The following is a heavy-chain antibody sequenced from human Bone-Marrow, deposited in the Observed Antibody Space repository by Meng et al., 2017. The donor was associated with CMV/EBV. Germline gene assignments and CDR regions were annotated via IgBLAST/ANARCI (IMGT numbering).Heavy chain of an antibody. D-gene: IGHD2-15*01. CDR1: TFPSYA. V-gene: IGHV1-3*01. Sequence: TFPSYAMHWVRQAPGQRLEWMGWINAGNGNTKYSQKFQGRVTITRDTSASTAYMELSSLRSEDTAVYYCARGRGIVVVVAATGFDYWGQGTLVTVSS. CDR3: ARGRGIVVVVAATGFDY. J-gene: IGHJ4*02. CDR2: INAGNGNT.